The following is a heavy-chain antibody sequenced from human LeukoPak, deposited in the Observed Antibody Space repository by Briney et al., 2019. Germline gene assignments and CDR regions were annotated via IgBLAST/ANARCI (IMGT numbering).Heavy chain of an antibody. D-gene: IGHD3-22*01. CDR2: IYSGGST. CDR1: GFTVSSNY. CDR3: ARDLIYDSSS. V-gene: IGHV3-53*01. Sequence: PGGSLRPSCAASGFTVSSNYMSWVRQAPGKGLEWVSVIYSGGSTYYADSVKGRFTISRDNSKNTVYLQMNSLRAEDTAVYYCARDLIYDSSSWGQGPLVTVSS. J-gene: IGHJ5*02.